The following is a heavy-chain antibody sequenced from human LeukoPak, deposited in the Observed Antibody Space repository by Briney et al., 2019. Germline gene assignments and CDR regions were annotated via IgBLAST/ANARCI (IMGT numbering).Heavy chain of an antibody. CDR3: ASDYSNHFDY. V-gene: IGHV4-39*07. CDR2: IYYSGST. Sequence: SETLSLTCTVSGGSISSSSYYWGWIRQPPGKWLEWIGSIYYSGSTYYNPSLKSRVTISVDTSKNQFSLKLSSVTAADTAVYYCASDYSNHFDYWGQGTLVTVSS. J-gene: IGHJ4*02. CDR1: GGSISSSSYY. D-gene: IGHD4-11*01.